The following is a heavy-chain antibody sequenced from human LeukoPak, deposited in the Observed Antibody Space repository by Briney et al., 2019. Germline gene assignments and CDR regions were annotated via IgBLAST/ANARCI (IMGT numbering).Heavy chain of an antibody. CDR1: GFTVSSNY. CDR3: ARGHSSSWLAFDI. V-gene: IGHV3-53*01. J-gene: IGHJ3*02. Sequence: PGGSLRLSCAASGFTVSSNYMSWVRQAPGKGLEWVSVIYSGGSTYYADSVKGQFTISRDNSKNTLYLQMNSLRAEDTAVYYCARGHSSSWLAFDIWGQGTMVTVSS. D-gene: IGHD6-13*01. CDR2: IYSGGST.